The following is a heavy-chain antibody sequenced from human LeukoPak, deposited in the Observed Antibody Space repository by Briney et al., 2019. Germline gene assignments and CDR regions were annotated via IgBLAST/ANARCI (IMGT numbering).Heavy chain of an antibody. V-gene: IGHV4-31*03. CDR2: IYYSGST. Sequence: SQTLPLTCTVSGGSISSGGYYWSWIRQHPGKGLEWIGYIYYSGSTYYNPSLKSRVTISVDTSKNQFSLKLSSVTAADTAVYYCARDSTYSSSSVGYWGQGTLVTVSS. J-gene: IGHJ4*02. CDR3: ARDSTYSSSSVGY. D-gene: IGHD6-6*01. CDR1: GGSISSGGYY.